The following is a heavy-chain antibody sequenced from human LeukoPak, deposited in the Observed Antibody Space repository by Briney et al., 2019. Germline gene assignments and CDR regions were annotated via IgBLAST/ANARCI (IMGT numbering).Heavy chain of an antibody. V-gene: IGHV3-53*01. Sequence: GGSLRLSCAASGFTVSSNYMSWVRQAPGKGLEWVSVIYSGGSTYYADSVKGRFTISRDNSKNTLYLQMNSLRAEDTAVYYCASGGYKDYYGMDVWGQGTTVTVSS. J-gene: IGHJ6*02. D-gene: IGHD3-10*01. CDR2: IYSGGST. CDR1: GFTVSSNY. CDR3: ASGGYKDYYGMDV.